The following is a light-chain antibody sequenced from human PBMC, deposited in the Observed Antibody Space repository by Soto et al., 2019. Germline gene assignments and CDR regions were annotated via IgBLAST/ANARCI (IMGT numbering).Light chain of an antibody. CDR1: QRVSSH. Sequence: ETVMTQSPVTLSVSPGDTATLSCRASQRVSSHLAWYQQRPGQAPRLLIKAASTRATGIPVRFSGSGSETEFTLTIRSLQSEDFGLYYCHQYNNSPWKFGQVTKV. CDR3: HQYNNSPWK. CDR2: AAS. J-gene: IGKJ1*01. V-gene: IGKV3-15*01.